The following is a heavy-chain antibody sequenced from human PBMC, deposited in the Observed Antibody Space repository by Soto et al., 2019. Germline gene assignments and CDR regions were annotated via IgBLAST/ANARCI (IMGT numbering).Heavy chain of an antibody. CDR3: ARGNHRWLQLWYFDL. D-gene: IGHD5-12*01. V-gene: IGHV1-69*12. J-gene: IGHJ2*01. CDR2: IIPIFGTA. Sequence: QVQLVQSGAEVKKRGSSVTVSCKASGGTFSSYTISWVRQAPGQGLEWMGGIIPIFGTANYAQKFQGRVTITADESTSTAYMELSSLRSEDTAVYCCARGNHRWLQLWYFDLWGRGTLVTVSS. CDR1: GGTFSSYT.